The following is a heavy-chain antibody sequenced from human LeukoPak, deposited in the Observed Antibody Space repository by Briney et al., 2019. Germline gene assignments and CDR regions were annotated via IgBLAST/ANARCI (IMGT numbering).Heavy chain of an antibody. Sequence: PGGSLRLSCAASGFTFSGSAMHWVRQAPGKGLEWVAVISYDGSNKYYADSVKGRFTISRDNSKNTLYLQMNSLRAEDTAVYYCARDGHSSGWHFDYWGQGTLVTVSS. CDR1: GFTFSGSA. J-gene: IGHJ4*02. V-gene: IGHV3-30*04. CDR3: ARDGHSSGWHFDY. CDR2: ISYDGSNK. D-gene: IGHD6-19*01.